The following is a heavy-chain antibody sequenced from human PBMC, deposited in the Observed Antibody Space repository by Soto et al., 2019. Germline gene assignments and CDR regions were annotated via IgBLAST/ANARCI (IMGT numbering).Heavy chain of an antibody. V-gene: IGHV3-21*01. CDR2: ISSGSSNI. Sequence: EVQLVESGGGLVKPGGSLTLSCAASGFAFRRYNMNWVRQAPGKGLEWVASISSGSSNIYYADSVKGRFTISRDNAKNSLFLQMDSLSAEDSAVYYCASATVVAATFDFWGQGTLVTVS. CDR3: ASATVVAATFDF. CDR1: GFAFRRYN. D-gene: IGHD2-15*01. J-gene: IGHJ4*02.